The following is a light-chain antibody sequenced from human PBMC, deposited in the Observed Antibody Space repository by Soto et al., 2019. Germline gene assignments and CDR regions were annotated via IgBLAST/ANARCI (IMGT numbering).Light chain of an antibody. J-gene: IGLJ1*01. V-gene: IGLV1-40*01. CDR1: SSNIGAGYD. CDR2: GNS. Sequence: QPVLTQPPSVSGAPGQRVTMSCTGSSSNIGAGYDVHWYQQLPGTAPKLLIYGNSNRPSGVPDRFSGSKSGTSASLAITGLQAEDEADYYCQSYDSSLSAPVFGTGTKLTVL. CDR3: QSYDSSLSAPV.